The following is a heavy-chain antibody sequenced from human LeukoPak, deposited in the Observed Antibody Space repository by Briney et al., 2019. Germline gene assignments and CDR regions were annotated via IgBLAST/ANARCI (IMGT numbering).Heavy chain of an antibody. D-gene: IGHD2-21*02. Sequence: GESLKISCKGSGYSFTSYWIGWVRQMPGKGLEWRGIIYPGDSDTRYSPSFQGQVTISADKSISTAYLQWSSLKASDTAMYYCARHGSGGAYCGGDCYSWYFDLWGRGTLVTVSS. J-gene: IGHJ2*01. CDR2: IYPGDSDT. V-gene: IGHV5-51*01. CDR3: ARHGSGGAYCGGDCYSWYFDL. CDR1: GYSFTSYW.